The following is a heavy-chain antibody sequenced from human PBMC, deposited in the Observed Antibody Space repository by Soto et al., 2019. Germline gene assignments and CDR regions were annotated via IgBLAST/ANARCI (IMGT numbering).Heavy chain of an antibody. CDR1: GFTFSSYW. D-gene: IGHD3-22*01. J-gene: IGHJ6*02. V-gene: IGHV3-7*05. CDR2: IKQDGSEK. CDR3: ARHEAPDSSGYYYYYYGMDV. Sequence: GGSLRLSCAASGFTFSSYWMSWVRQAPGKGLEWVANIKQDGSEKYYVDSVKGRFTISRDNAKNSLYLQMNSLRAEDTAVYYCARHEAPDSSGYYYYYYGMDVWGQGTTVTVSS.